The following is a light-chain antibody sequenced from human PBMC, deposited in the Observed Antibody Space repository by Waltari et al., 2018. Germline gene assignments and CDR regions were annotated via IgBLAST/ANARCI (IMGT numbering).Light chain of an antibody. CDR3: QSYDTSLSVV. CDR1: GSNIGAGYD. Sequence: QSVLTQPPSVSGAPGQKVTISCTGSGSNIGAGYDVHWYQQLPRAAPKLLIYGSTGGPLGVPDRFFGSTSGTSASLAITGLQAEDEGDYYCQSYDTSLSVVFGGGTKLTVL. J-gene: IGLJ3*02. V-gene: IGLV1-40*01. CDR2: GST.